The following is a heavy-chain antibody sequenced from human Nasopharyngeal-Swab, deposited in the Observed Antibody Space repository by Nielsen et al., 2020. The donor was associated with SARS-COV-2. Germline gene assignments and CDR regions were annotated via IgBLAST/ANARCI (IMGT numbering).Heavy chain of an antibody. J-gene: IGHJ3*02. V-gene: IGHV4-39*01. CDR2: IYYSGST. CDR3: ARKTTLLWFGELLLGAFDI. CDR1: GGSISSSSYY. Sequence: SETLSLTRTVSGGSISSSSYYWGWIRQPPGKGLEWIGSIYYSGSTYYNPSLKSRVTISVDTSKNQFSLKLSSVTAADTAVYYCARKTTLLWFGELLLGAFDIWGQGTMVTVSS. D-gene: IGHD3-10*01.